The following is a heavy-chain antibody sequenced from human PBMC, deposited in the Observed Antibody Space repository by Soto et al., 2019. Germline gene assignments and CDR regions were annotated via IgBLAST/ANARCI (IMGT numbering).Heavy chain of an antibody. CDR3: ARNAQPEYFSGGSCLDY. D-gene: IGHD2-15*01. CDR1: GGSISSANFY. V-gene: IGHV4-31*01. J-gene: IGHJ4*02. CDR2: IFYSGST. Sequence: QVQLQESGPGLVKSSETLSLTCTVSGGSISSANFYWSWIRQLPGKGLEYIGYIFYSGSTYYNPALQRPLTLSVDSSKTRFPLKLSSLTAADTAVYFCARNAQPEYFSGGSCLDYWRQGTLVTVSS.